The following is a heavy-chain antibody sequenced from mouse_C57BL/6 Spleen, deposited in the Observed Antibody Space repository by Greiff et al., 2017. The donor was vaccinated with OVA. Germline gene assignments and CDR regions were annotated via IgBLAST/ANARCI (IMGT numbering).Heavy chain of an antibody. J-gene: IGHJ4*01. V-gene: IGHV1-74*01. CDR1: GYTFTSYW. CDR2: IHPSDSDT. D-gene: IGHD2-2*01. Sequence: QVQLQQPGAELVKPGASVKVSCKASGYTFTSYWMHWVKQRPGQGLEWIGRIHPSDSDTNYNQKFKGKATLTVDKSSSTAYMQLSSLTSEDSAVYYCAMALMVTKDYYAMDYWGQGTSVTVSS. CDR3: AMALMVTKDYYAMDY.